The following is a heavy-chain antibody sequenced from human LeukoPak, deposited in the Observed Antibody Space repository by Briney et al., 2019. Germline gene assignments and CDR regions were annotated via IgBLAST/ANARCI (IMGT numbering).Heavy chain of an antibody. J-gene: IGHJ3*02. D-gene: IGHD6-19*01. CDR1: VGSISSYY. CDR2: IYYSGST. V-gene: IGHV4-59*01. CDR3: ARDSVAVEYIDAFDI. Sequence: SETLSLTCTVSVGSISSYYWSWIRQPPGKGLEWIGYIYYSGSTNYNPSLKSRVTISVDTSKNQFSLKLSSVTAADTAVYYCARDSVAVEYIDAFDIWGQGTMVTVSS.